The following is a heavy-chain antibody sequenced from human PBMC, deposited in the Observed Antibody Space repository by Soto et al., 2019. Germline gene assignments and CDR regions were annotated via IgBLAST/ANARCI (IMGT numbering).Heavy chain of an antibody. CDR1: GITFSSYG. Sequence: VQLLESGGDLIQPGGSLRLSCVASGITFSSYGMHWVRQAPGKGLEWVAVISYDGSNKYYADSVKGRFTISRDNSKNTLYLQMNSLRAEDTAVYYCAKLPHSSSWYGWFDPWGQGTLVTVSS. CDR3: AKLPHSSSWYGWFDP. CDR2: ISYDGSNK. V-gene: IGHV3-30*18. J-gene: IGHJ5*02. D-gene: IGHD6-13*01.